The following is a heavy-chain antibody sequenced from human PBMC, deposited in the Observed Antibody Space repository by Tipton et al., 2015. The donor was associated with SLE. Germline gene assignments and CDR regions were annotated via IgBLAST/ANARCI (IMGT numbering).Heavy chain of an antibody. Sequence: TLSLTCTVSGASISSSTYYWGWIRQPPGKGLEWIGNIYYSGSTYYNPSLKSRVTISVDTSKNQFSLKLSSVTAADTAVYYCARGGYCSGGSCPGAFDIWGQGTMVTVSS. CDR2: IYYSGST. CDR3: ARGGYCSGGSCPGAFDI. CDR1: GASISSSTYY. D-gene: IGHD2-15*01. J-gene: IGHJ3*02. V-gene: IGHV4-39*07.